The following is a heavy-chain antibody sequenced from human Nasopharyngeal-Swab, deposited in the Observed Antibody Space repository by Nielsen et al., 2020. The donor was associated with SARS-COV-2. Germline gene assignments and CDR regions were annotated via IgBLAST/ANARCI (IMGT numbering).Heavy chain of an antibody. CDR2: ISSSSSYI. J-gene: IGHJ6*02. CDR3: ARDGLDYDFWSAYFMDV. CDR1: GFTFSSYS. Sequence: GGSLRLSCAASGFTFSSYSMNWVRQAPGKGLEWVSSISSSSSYIYYADSVKGRFTISRDNAKNSLYLQMNSLRAEDTAAYYCARDGLDYDFWSAYFMDVWGQGTTVTVSS. V-gene: IGHV3-21*01. D-gene: IGHD3-3*01.